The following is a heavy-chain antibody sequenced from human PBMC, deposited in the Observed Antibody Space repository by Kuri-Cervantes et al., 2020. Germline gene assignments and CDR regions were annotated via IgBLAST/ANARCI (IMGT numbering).Heavy chain of an antibody. CDR2: ISYDGSNK. D-gene: IGHD1-26*01. J-gene: IGHJ3*02. CDR1: GFTFSSYG. Sequence: SLKISCAASGFTFSSYGMHWVRQAPGKGLEWVAVISYDGSNKYYADSVKGRFTISRDNSKNTLYLQMNSLRAEDTAVYYCAKDRTGWELLGGSDAFDIWGQGTMVTVSS. CDR3: AKDRTGWELLGGSDAFDI. V-gene: IGHV3-30*18.